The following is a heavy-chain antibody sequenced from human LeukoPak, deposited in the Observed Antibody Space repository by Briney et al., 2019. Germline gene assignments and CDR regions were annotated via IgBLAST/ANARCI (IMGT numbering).Heavy chain of an antibody. V-gene: IGHV4-59*01. CDR1: GDSISSYY. CDR2: IYYSGST. CDR3: ARVDCSSTSCHLYYFDY. Sequence: PSETLSLTCTVSGDSISSYYWSWIRQPPGEGLEWIGYIYYSGSTNYNPSLKSRVTISVDTSKNQFSLKLSSVTAADTAVYYCARVDCSSTSCHLYYFDYWGQGTLVTVSS. D-gene: IGHD2-2*01. J-gene: IGHJ4*02.